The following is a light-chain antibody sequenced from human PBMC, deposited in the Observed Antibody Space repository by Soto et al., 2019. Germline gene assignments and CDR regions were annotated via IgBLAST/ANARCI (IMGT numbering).Light chain of an antibody. CDR1: GSNIGAPFP. CDR3: QSYERMLSRYV. J-gene: IGLJ1*01. V-gene: IGLV1-40*01. Sequence: QSVLTQPPSVSGAPGQRVTISCTGGGSNIGAPFPVHWYQQLPGAAPKLLIYYNNNRPSGVPDRFSASKSASSASLAITGLQAEDEADYYCQSYERMLSRYVLGTGTQLTVL. CDR2: YNN.